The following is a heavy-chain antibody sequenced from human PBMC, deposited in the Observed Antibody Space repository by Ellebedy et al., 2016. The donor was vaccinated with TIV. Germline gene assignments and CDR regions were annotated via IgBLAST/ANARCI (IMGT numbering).Heavy chain of an antibody. V-gene: IGHV1-69*13. D-gene: IGHD2-8*01. CDR1: GGTFSSYA. CDR2: IIPIFGTA. J-gene: IGHJ3*02. Sequence: SVKVSXXASGGTFSSYAISWVRQAPGQGLEWMGGIIPIFGTANYAQKFQGRVTITADESTSTAYMELSSLRSEDTAVYYCARGYCTNGVCYTPADDAFDIWGQGTMVTVSS. CDR3: ARGYCTNGVCYTPADDAFDI.